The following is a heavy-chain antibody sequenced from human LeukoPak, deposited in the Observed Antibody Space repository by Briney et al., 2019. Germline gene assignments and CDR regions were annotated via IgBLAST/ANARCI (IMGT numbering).Heavy chain of an antibody. Sequence: SETLSLTCSVSGDSVSRSDSYWDWIRQPPGKGLQWIGTIYYSGRTYYSPSLKSRVTMSVDTSNNQFSLNLRSVTAADTAVYYCARRRYYDGSGYLEWGQGTLLSVSS. V-gene: IGHV4-39*01. CDR2: IYYSGRT. J-gene: IGHJ1*01. D-gene: IGHD3-22*01. CDR1: GDSVSRSDSY. CDR3: ARRRYYDGSGYLE.